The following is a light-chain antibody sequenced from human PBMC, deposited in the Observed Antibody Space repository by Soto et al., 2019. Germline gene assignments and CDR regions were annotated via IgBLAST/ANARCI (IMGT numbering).Light chain of an antibody. CDR3: AAWDDSLSGPV. CDR1: SSNIGSNY. CDR2: RNN. V-gene: IGLV1-47*01. Sequence: QAVVTQPPSASGTPGQSVTISCSGSSSNIGSNYVYWYQQIPGTAPKLLIYRNNQRPSGVPDRFSGSKSGTSASLAISGLRSEDEADYFCAAWDDSLSGPVFGGGTKLTVL. J-gene: IGLJ3*02.